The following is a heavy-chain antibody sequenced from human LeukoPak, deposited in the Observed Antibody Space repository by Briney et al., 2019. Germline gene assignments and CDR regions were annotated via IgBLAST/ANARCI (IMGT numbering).Heavy chain of an antibody. CDR3: AREMANTYHAFDI. J-gene: IGHJ3*02. CDR1: GGTLSSYA. V-gene: IGHV1-69*13. D-gene: IGHD5-24*01. Sequence: SVKVSCKASGGTLSSYAISWVRQAPGQGLEWMGGIIPIFGTANYAQKFQGRVTITADESTSTAYMELSSLRSEDTAVYYCAREMANTYHAFDIWGQGTMVTVSS. CDR2: IIPIFGTA.